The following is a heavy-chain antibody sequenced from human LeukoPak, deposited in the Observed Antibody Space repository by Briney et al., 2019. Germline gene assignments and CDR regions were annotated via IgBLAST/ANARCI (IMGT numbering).Heavy chain of an antibody. CDR3: VRWQPANWFDP. V-gene: IGHV4-34*01. D-gene: IGHD5-12*01. Sequence: SETLSLTCAVYGGSFSGYYWSWIRQPPGKGLEWIGEINHSGSTNYNPSLKSRVTISVDTSKNQFSLKVSSVTATDTAVYYCVRWQPANWFDPWGQGTLVTVSS. CDR2: INHSGST. J-gene: IGHJ5*02. CDR1: GGSFSGYY.